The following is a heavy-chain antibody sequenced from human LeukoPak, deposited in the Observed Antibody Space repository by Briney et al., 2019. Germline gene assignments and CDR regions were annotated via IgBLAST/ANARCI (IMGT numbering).Heavy chain of an antibody. CDR1: GFTFSSYS. CDR2: ISSSSSYI. V-gene: IGHV3-21*01. CDR3: ARAYCSGGSCYSWVSAFDI. Sequence: PGGSLRLSCAASGFTFSSYSMNWVRQAPGKGLEWVSSISSSSSYIYYADSVKGRFTISRDNAKNSLYLQMNSLRAEDTAVCYCARAYCSGGSCYSWVSAFDIWGQGTMVTVSS. D-gene: IGHD2-15*01. J-gene: IGHJ3*02.